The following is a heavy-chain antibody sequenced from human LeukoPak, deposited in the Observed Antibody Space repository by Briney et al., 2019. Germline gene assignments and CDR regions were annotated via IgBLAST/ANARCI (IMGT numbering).Heavy chain of an antibody. V-gene: IGHV3-74*01. D-gene: IGHD3-3*01. J-gene: IGHJ4*02. CDR1: GFSFSSYW. Sequence: GRSLRLSCAASGFSFSSYWMHWVRPAPRKGLVWVARIKSDGRSTDYADHVKGRFPNSRDHAKNTLHLEMNSLRPQDKAVYYCVCITITWGQGTLVTVSS. CDR3: VCITIT. CDR2: IKSDGRST.